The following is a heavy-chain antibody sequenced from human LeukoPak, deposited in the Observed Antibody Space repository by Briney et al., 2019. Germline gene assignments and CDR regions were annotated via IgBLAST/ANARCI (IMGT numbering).Heavy chain of an antibody. V-gene: IGHV1-69*04. D-gene: IGHD3-16*01. Sequence: ASVKVSCKASGGTFSSYAISWVRQAPGQGLEWMGRIIPILGITNYAQKFQGRVTIAADKSTSTAYMELSSLRSDDTAVYYCARDPSGGYVPYFDYWGQGTLVTVSS. CDR2: IIPILGIT. J-gene: IGHJ4*02. CDR1: GGTFSSYA. CDR3: ARDPSGGYVPYFDY.